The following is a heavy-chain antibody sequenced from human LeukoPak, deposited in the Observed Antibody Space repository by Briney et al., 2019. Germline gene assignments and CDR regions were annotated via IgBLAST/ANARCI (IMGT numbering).Heavy chain of an antibody. CDR3: ARDLASYYGSGSPWGLFDY. V-gene: IGHV3-21*01. J-gene: IGHJ4*02. Sequence: GGSLRLSCAASGFTFSSYSMNWVRQAPGKGLEGVSSISSSSSYVYYADSVKGRFTISRDNAKNSLYLQMNSLRAEDTAVYYCARDLASYYGSGSPWGLFDYWGQGTLVTVSS. D-gene: IGHD3-10*01. CDR1: GFTFSSYS. CDR2: ISSSSSYV.